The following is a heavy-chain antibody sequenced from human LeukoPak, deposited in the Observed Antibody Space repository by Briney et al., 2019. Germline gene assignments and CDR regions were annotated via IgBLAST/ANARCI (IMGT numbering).Heavy chain of an antibody. CDR2: ISAYNGNT. CDR1: GYTFTSYG. CDR3: ARGPRYYYDSSGYYYYYGMDV. D-gene: IGHD3-22*01. Sequence: ASVKVSCKASGYTFTSYGISWVRQAPGQGLEWMGWISAYNGNTNYAQKLQGRVTMTTDTSTSTAYMELRSLRSDDTAVYYCARGPRYYYDSSGYYYYYGMDVWGQGTTVTVSS. V-gene: IGHV1-18*01. J-gene: IGHJ6*02.